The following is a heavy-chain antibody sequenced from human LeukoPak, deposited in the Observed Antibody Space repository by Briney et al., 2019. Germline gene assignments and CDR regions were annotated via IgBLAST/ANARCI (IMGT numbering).Heavy chain of an antibody. Sequence: GGSLRLSCAASGFTFSSYGMHWVRQAPGKGLEWVAVISYDGSNKYYADSVKGRFTISRDNSKNTLYLQMNSLRVEDTAVYYCASGYARSARHQSDFWGQGTVVTVSS. V-gene: IGHV3-30*03. CDR1: GFTFSSYG. CDR3: ASGYARSARHQSDF. CDR2: ISYDGSNK. J-gene: IGHJ4*02. D-gene: IGHD5-12*01.